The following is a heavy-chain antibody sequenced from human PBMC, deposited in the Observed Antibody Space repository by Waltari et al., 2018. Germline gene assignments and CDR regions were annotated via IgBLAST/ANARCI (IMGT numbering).Heavy chain of an antibody. J-gene: IGHJ4*02. CDR2: IVVANGNT. V-gene: IGHV1-58*01. CDR3: VAAGISGSYYAFDY. Sequence: QIQMVQSGPEVKKPGTSVKVACKACGVRFSNSAVQWGGQARGQRLEWIGGIVVANGNTNYAQKFQERITIARDTSTRTAYMELSSLTSEDTAIYYCVAAGISGSYYAFDYWAQGALVTVSS. CDR1: GVRFSNSA. D-gene: IGHD1-26*01.